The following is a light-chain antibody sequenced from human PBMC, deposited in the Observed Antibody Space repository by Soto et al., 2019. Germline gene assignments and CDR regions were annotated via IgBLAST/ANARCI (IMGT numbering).Light chain of an antibody. CDR2: EGS. V-gene: IGLV2-23*01. Sequence: QSVLTQPASVSGSPGQSITISCTGTSSDVGSYQHVSWYRQHPDKAPKLMIYEGSKRPSGVSNRFSGSKSGNTASLTISGLQAEDEADYYCRSYAGSSTLVFGGGTQLTVL. CDR3: RSYAGSSTLV. CDR1: SSDVGSYQH. J-gene: IGLJ2*01.